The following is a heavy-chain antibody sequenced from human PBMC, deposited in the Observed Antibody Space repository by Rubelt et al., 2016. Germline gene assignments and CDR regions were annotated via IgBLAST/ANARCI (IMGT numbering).Heavy chain of an antibody. J-gene: IGHJ4*02. V-gene: IGHV1-24*01. CDR2: FDPEDGET. CDR3: ARDRRYCSGGSCYSFGY. D-gene: IGHD2-15*01. Sequence: SVKVSCKVSGYTLTELSMHWVRQAPGKGLEWMGGFDPEDGETIYAQKFQGRVTMTEDTSTDTAYMELSSLRSEATAVYYCARDRRYCSGGSCYSFGYWGQGTLVTVSS. CDR1: GYTLTELS.